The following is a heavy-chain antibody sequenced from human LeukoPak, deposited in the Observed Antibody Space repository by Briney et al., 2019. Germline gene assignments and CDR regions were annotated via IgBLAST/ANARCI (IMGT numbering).Heavy chain of an antibody. CDR3: ARVGGYDAFDI. Sequence: GGSLRLSCAASGFTFSSYAMSWVRQAPGKGLEWVSSISSSSSYIYYADSVKGRFTISRDNAMNSLYLQMNSLRAEDTAVYYCARVGGYDAFDIWGQGTMVTVSS. D-gene: IGHD3-16*01. J-gene: IGHJ3*02. CDR2: ISSSSSYI. V-gene: IGHV3-21*01. CDR1: GFTFSSYA.